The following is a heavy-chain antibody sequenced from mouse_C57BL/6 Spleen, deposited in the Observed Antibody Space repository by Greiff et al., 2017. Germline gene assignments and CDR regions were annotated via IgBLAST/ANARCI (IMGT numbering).Heavy chain of an antibody. CDR3: AREGEGAMDY. J-gene: IGHJ4*01. Sequence: LQQSGAALLSPGSSVKLSCKASYLAFMPSAMHWVKQKPGHGLEWIGPFTMYSDATEYSENFKGKATLTANTYSRTAYMELSSLTAEDSAVFSCAREGEGAMDYWGQGTLVTVSS. V-gene: IGHV1-49*01. CDR1: YLAFMPSA. CDR2: FTMYSDAT.